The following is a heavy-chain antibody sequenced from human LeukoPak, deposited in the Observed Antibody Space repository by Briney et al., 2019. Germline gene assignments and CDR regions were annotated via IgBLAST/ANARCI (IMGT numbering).Heavy chain of an antibody. D-gene: IGHD3-10*01. CDR3: ARHQLRGFLDDN. J-gene: IGHJ4*02. CDR1: GGSISSYY. V-gene: IGHV4-59*08. Sequence: SETLSLTCTVSGGSISSYYWSWIRQPPGKGLEWIGCIYYSGNTNYNPSLESRVTISVDTSKNHFSLKLSSVTAADTAVYYCARHQLRGFLDDNWGQGTLVTVSS. CDR2: IYYSGNT.